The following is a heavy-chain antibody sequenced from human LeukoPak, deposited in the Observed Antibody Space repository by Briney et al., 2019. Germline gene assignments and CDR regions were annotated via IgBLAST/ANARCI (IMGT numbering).Heavy chain of an antibody. Sequence: GGSLRLSCAASGFTFSDYYMSWIRQAPGKGLEWVSYISSSVSTIYYADSVKGRFTISRDNAKNSLYLQMNSLRAEDTAVYYCARDEGGYSSSWRPIDYWGQGTLVTVSS. D-gene: IGHD6-13*01. V-gene: IGHV3-11*01. CDR2: ISSSVSTI. CDR1: GFTFSDYY. CDR3: ARDEGGYSSSWRPIDY. J-gene: IGHJ4*02.